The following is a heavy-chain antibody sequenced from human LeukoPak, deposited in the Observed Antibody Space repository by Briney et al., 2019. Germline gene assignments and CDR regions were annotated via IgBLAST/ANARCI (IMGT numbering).Heavy chain of an antibody. Sequence: SETLSLACDVHGEFFSGFYWSWIRQSPGKGLEWIGDINHSGTTKYNPSLKSRVTLLTDTSKNHFSLKVNSVTAADTAVYYCARLPLGAFGEVLNFDLWGQGTLVTVSS. CDR1: GEFFSGFY. V-gene: IGHV4-34*01. CDR3: ARLPLGAFGEVLNFDL. D-gene: IGHD3-10*01. J-gene: IGHJ4*02. CDR2: INHSGTT.